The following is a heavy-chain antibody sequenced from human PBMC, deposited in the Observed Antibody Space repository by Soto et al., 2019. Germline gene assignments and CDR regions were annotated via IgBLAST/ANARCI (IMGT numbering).Heavy chain of an antibody. CDR3: ARHGNPGVGEWYFDL. CDR1: GFNFSGYT. J-gene: IGHJ4*02. CDR2: ISGSSGFI. Sequence: EVQLGESGGGMVKPSGSLRLSRAASGFNFSGYTMNWVRQAPGKGLAWVSSISGSSGFIYYTDSVKGRFTISRDNARNALYLQMTSLRAEAMAVYYCARHGNPGVGEWYFDLWGQGALVTVSS. D-gene: IGHD3-10*01. V-gene: IGHV3-21*01.